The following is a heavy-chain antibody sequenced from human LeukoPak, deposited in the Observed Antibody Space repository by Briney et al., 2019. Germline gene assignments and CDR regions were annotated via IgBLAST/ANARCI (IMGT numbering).Heavy chain of an antibody. CDR3: ARGSRPVYNLLTGKRYFDY. V-gene: IGHV1-18*01. Sequence: ASVKVSCKSSGYTFTRYGINWVRQAPGQGLEWMGWISTYKGNTKYAEKFQGRVTMTTDTSTSTAYMELRSLRYDDTAVFYCARGSRPVYNLLTGKRYFDYWGQGTLLTVSS. CDR1: GYTFTRYG. CDR2: ISTYKGNT. D-gene: IGHD3-9*01. J-gene: IGHJ4*02.